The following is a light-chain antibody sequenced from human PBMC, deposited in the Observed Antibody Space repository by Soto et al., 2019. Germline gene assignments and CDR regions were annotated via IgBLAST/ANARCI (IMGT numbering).Light chain of an antibody. CDR1: TSNIGKNY. J-gene: IGLJ2*01. CDR2: DND. V-gene: IGLV1-51*01. CDR3: GTWDNTLSAVV. Sequence: QSVLTQPPSLSAAPGQKVTISCSGGTSNIGKNYVSWYQQLPGTAPKLLIYDNDKRPSGIPDRFSGSKSGTSATLGITGLQTGDEADYYCGTWDNTLSAVVFGGGTKLTVL.